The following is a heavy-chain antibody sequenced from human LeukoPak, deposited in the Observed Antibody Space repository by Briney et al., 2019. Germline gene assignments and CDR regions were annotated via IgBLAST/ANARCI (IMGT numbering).Heavy chain of an antibody. Sequence: GGSLRLSCAASGFTFSSYGMHWVRQAPGKGLEWVAVIWYDGSNKYYADSVKGRFTISRDNSKNTLYLQMNSQRAEDTAVYYCARAGTRGYYFDYWGQGTLVTVSS. D-gene: IGHD6-13*01. CDR1: GFTFSSYG. CDR3: ARAGTRGYYFDY. CDR2: IWYDGSNK. V-gene: IGHV3-33*01. J-gene: IGHJ4*02.